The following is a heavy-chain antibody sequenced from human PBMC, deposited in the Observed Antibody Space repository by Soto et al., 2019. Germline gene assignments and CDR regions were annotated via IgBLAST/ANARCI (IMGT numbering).Heavy chain of an antibody. D-gene: IGHD2-15*01. V-gene: IGHV1-18*01. Sequence: ASVKVSCKASGYTFTSYGISWVRQAPGQGLKWMGWISAYNGNTNYAQKLQGRVTMTTDTSTSTAYMELRSLRSDDTAVYYCAGAPFQFVVVVAPEAFWARGPLVPVSS. CDR2: ISAYNGNT. CDR1: GYTFTSYG. CDR3: AGAPFQFVVVVAPEAF. J-gene: IGHJ1*01.